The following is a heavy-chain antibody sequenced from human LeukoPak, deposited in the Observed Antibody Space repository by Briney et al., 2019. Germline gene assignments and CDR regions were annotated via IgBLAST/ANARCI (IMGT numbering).Heavy chain of an antibody. J-gene: IGHJ3*01. D-gene: IGHD2-15*01. CDR1: GFTFSSYW. CDR2: INTDGRST. V-gene: IGHV3-74*01. Sequence: PGGCLRLSCAASGFTFSSYWMHWVRQSPGKRMVWHSRINTDGRSTSYADSAKGRFSISRDNAKNTLYLQMNSLRAEDTAVYYCAREGCSGGSCYYDAFDVWGQGTMVTVSS. CDR3: AREGCSGGSCYYDAFDV.